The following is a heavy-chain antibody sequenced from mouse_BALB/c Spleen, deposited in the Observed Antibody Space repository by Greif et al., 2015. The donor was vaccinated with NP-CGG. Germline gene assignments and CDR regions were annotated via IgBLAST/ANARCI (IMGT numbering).Heavy chain of an antibody. Sequence: EVKLMESGGGLVQPGGSRKLSCAASGFTFSSFGMHWVRQAPEKGLEWVAYISRGSSTIYYADTVKGRFTISRDNPKNTLFLQMTSLRSEDTAMYYCARDDYDYAMDYWGQGTSVTVSS. CDR2: ISRGSSTI. CDR1: GFTFSSFG. CDR3: ARDDYDYAMDY. J-gene: IGHJ4*01. D-gene: IGHD2-4*01. V-gene: IGHV5-17*02.